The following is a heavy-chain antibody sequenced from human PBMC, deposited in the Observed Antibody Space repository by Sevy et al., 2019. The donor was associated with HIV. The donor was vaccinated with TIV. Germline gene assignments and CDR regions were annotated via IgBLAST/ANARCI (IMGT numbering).Heavy chain of an antibody. J-gene: IGHJ6*02. D-gene: IGHD2-2*01. CDR2: LRYDGSNK. CDR1: GFIFSNYA. CDR3: AKVRYCSSASCHSSAADRAFYYSYYGVDV. Sequence: GSLKLPRAASGFIFSNYAMHWVRQAPGQGLEWLAFLRYDGSNKQYAEPVKGRFTISRDNSKNKLYLQMNSLRTEETAVYYCAKVRYCSSASCHSSAADRAFYYSYYGVDVWGQGTTVTVSS. V-gene: IGHV3-30*02.